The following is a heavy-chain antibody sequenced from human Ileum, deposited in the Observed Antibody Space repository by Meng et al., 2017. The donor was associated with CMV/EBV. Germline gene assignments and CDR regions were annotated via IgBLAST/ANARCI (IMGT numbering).Heavy chain of an antibody. J-gene: IGHJ4*02. CDR2: IWYDGSNK. D-gene: IGHD3-10*01. Sequence: GGSLRLSCAASGFTFSSYGMHWVRQAPGKGLEWVAVIWYDGSNKYYADSVKGRFTISRDNFKNTLYLQINSLRVEDTAIYYCVKDERWLGSDNWGQGTLVTVSS. CDR3: VKDERWLGSDN. CDR1: GFTFSSYG. V-gene: IGHV3-30*02.